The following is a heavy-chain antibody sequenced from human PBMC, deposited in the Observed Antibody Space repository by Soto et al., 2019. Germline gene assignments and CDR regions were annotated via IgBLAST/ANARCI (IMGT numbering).Heavy chain of an antibody. V-gene: IGHV1-18*01. J-gene: IGHJ6*03. CDR3: AREGNYDFWSGYSATYYMDV. D-gene: IGHD3-3*01. CDR1: GYTFTSYG. CDR2: ISAYNGNT. Sequence: QVPLVQSGAEVKKPGASVKVSCKASGYTFTSYGINWVRQAPGQGLEWMGWISAYNGNTNYAQKLQGRGTMTTDTSTSTAYMELRSLRSDDTAVYYCAREGNYDFWSGYSATYYMDVWGKGTTVTVSS.